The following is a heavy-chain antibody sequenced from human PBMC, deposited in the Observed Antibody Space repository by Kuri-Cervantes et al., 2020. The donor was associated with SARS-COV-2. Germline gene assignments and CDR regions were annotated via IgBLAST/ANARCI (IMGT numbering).Heavy chain of an antibody. CDR2: IKQDGSER. CDR3: ARDYHDFWSGYYPFEY. Sequence: GESLKISCAASGFTLSNCWMSWVRQAPGKGLEWVANIKQDGSERYYVASVKGRFTISRDNAKNSLYLQMNSLRAEDSAVYYCARDYHDFWSGYYPFEYWGQGTLVTVSS. D-gene: IGHD3-3*01. J-gene: IGHJ4*02. V-gene: IGHV3-7*05. CDR1: GFTLSNCW.